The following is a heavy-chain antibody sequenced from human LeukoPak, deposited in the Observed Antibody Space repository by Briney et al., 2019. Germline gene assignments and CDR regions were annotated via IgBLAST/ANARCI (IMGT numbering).Heavy chain of an antibody. J-gene: IGHJ6*03. CDR1: GYTFTGYY. CDR3: ARDPGSSYSSSWYDYYYMDV. V-gene: IGHV1-2*02. CDR2: INPSGGT. D-gene: IGHD6-13*01. Sequence: ASVTVSCKASGYTFTGYYLHWVRQAPGQGLEWMGWINPSGGTNYAQKFQGRVTMTRDTSISTAYMELSRLRSDDTAVYYCARDPGSSYSSSWYDYYYMDVWGKGTTVTISS.